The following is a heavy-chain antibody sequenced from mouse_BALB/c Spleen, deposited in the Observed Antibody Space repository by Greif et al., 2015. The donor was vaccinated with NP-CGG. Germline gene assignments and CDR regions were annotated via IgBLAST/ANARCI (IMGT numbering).Heavy chain of an antibody. CDR2: ISSGSSTI. CDR1: GFTFSSFG. Sequence: EVKLMESGGGLVQPGGSRKLSCAASGFTFSSFGMHWVRQAPEKGLEWVAYISSGSSTIYYADTVKGRFTISRDNPKNTLFLQMTSLRSEDTAMYYCARSPPMDYWGQGTSVTVSS. CDR3: ARSPPMDY. J-gene: IGHJ4*01. V-gene: IGHV5-17*02.